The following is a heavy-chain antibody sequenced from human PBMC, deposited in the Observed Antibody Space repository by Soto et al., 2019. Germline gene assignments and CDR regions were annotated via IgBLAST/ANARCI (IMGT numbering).Heavy chain of an antibody. V-gene: IGHV1-69*12. J-gene: IGHJ4*02. CDR3: VRVVAIPGHPDY. CDR1: GGTFSSYA. CDR2: IVPIVDTA. Sequence: QVQLVQSGAEVRQPASSVKVSCKTSGGTFSSYAISWVRQAPGQGLEWMGGIVPIVDTATYAQKFQGRVTITADESTSTAYMELRRLRSHDTAEYYCVRVVAIPGHPDYWGQGTLVTVSS. D-gene: IGHD2-15*01.